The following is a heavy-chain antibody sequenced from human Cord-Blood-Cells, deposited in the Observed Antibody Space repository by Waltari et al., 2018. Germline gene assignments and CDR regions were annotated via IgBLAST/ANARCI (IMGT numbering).Heavy chain of an antibody. CDR2: ISSSGSTI. J-gene: IGHJ6*02. CDR1: GFTFSSYE. V-gene: IGHV3-48*03. CDR3: ASLGEYCSSTSCYKYYYYGMDV. Sequence: EVQLVESGGGLVQPGGSLRLSCAASGFTFSSYEMNWVRQAPGKGREGGSYISSSGSTIYYADAVKGRFTISRDNAKNSLYLQMNSLRAEDTAVYYCASLGEYCSSTSCYKYYYYGMDVWGQGTTVTVSS. D-gene: IGHD2-2*02.